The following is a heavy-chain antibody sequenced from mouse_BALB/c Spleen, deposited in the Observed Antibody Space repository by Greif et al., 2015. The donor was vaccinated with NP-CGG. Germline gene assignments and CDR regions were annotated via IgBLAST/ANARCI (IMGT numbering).Heavy chain of an antibody. V-gene: IGHV5-9-3*01. J-gene: IGHJ3*01. D-gene: IGHD1-2*01. Sequence: DVKLVESGGGLVKPGGSLKLSCAASGFTFSSYAMSWVRQTPEKRLEWVATISSGGSYTYYPDSVKGRFTISRDNAKNTLYLQMSSLRSEDTAMYYCARHWGGFTTATKFAYWGQGTLVTVSA. CDR3: ARHWGGFTTATKFAY. CDR2: ISSGGSYT. CDR1: GFTFSSYA.